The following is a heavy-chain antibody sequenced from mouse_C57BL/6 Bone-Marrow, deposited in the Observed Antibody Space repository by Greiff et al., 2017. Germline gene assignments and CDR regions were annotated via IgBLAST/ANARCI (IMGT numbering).Heavy chain of an antibody. CDR1: GYAFSSSW. CDR2: IYPGDGDT. CDR3: ASRLRFAY. D-gene: IGHD1-2*01. J-gene: IGHJ3*01. Sequence: VQLQQSGPELVKPGASVKISCTASGYAFSSSWMNWVQQRPGKGLEWIGRIYPGDGDTNYNGKFKGKATLTADKSSSTAYMQLSSLTSEDSAVYFCASRLRFAYWGQGTLVTVSA. V-gene: IGHV1-82*01.